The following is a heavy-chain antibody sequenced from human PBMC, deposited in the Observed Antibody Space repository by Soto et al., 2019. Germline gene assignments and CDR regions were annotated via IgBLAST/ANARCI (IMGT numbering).Heavy chain of an antibody. J-gene: IGHJ6*02. D-gene: IGHD3-22*01. V-gene: IGHV1-46*01. CDR1: GHTFTGHH. Sequence: ASVKVSCKASGHTFTGHHIHRVRQAHGQGLAWMGIINPRGGRTNYAQRFQGRVSMTRDTSTSTVYMELSSLRSEDTAVYYCARALYDSDSRAVGAEARYSAMDVWGLGTTVTVSS. CDR3: ARALYDSDSRAVGAEARYSAMDV. CDR2: INPRGGRT.